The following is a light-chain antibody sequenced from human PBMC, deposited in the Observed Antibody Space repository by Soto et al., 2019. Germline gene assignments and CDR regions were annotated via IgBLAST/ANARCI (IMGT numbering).Light chain of an antibody. CDR2: SNN. Sequence: QAVVTQPPSASGTPGQRVTISCSGSSSNIGSNSVNWHQQLPGTAPKLLSYSNNQRPSGVPDRLSGSKSGTSASLAISGLQSDDEADYYCAAWDDSLNGPVFGGGTQLTVL. CDR3: AAWDDSLNGPV. V-gene: IGLV1-44*01. J-gene: IGLJ2*01. CDR1: SSNIGSNS.